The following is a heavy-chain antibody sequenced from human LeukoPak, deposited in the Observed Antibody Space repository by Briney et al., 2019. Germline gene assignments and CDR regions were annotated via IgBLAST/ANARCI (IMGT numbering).Heavy chain of an antibody. V-gene: IGHV4-59*01. CDR1: GGSISSYY. CDR2: IYYSGST. D-gene: IGHD2-21*01. CDR3: ARDAGYGYSFFDY. J-gene: IGHJ4*02. Sequence: SETLSLTCTVSGGSISSYYWSWIRQPPGKGLEWIGYIYYSGSTNYNPSLKSRVTISVDTSKNQFSLKLSSVTAADTAVYYCARDAGYGYSFFDYWGQGTLVTLSS.